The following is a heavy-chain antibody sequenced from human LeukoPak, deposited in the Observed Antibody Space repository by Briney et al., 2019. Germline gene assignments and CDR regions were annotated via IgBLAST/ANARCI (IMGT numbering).Heavy chain of an antibody. CDR1: GGSIRIYY. V-gene: IGHV4-4*07. CDR3: ARESSGSYYNPLGYMDV. Sequence: PSQTLSLTCTVSGGSIRIYYWNWIRQPAGKGLEWIGRIFTSGITNYNPSLNSRVTMSVDTSKNQFSLNLSSVTAADTAVYYCARESSGSYYNPLGYMDVWGKGTTVTVSS. CDR2: IFTSGIT. J-gene: IGHJ6*03. D-gene: IGHD3-10*01.